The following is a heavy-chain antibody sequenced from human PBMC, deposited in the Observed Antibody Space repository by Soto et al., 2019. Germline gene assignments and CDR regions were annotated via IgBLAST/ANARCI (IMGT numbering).Heavy chain of an antibody. J-gene: IGHJ6*02. CDR1: GYTFTGYY. CDR3: ARDFCGEVGVAGIMGCGGMDV. Sequence: QVQLVQSGAEVKKPGASVKVSCKASGYTFTGYYMHWVRQAPGQGLEWMGWINPNSGGTNYAQKFQGWVTMTRDTSISTAYMELSRLRSDDTAVYYCARDFCGEVGVAGIMGCGGMDVWGQGTTVTVSS. CDR2: INPNSGGT. V-gene: IGHV1-2*04. D-gene: IGHD6-19*01.